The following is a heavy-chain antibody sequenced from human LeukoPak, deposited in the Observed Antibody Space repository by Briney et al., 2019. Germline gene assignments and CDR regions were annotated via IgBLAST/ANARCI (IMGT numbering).Heavy chain of an antibody. CDR2: IRSKADGGTT. J-gene: IGHJ6*02. CDR1: GFTFGDDA. CDR3: TRVRELLYCYYGMDV. V-gene: IGHV3-49*04. Sequence: GRSLRLSCTASGFTFGDDAMSWVRQAPGKGRGWVGFIRSKADGGTTEYAASVKGRFTISRDDSNCIAYLKMNRLKTDDTAVYYCTRVRELLYCYYGMDVWGQGTTVTVSS. D-gene: IGHD1-26*01.